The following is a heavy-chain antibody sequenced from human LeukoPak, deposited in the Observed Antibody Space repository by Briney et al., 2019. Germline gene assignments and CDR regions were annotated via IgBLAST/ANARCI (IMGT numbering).Heavy chain of an antibody. V-gene: IGHV3-30*04. CDR1: GFTFSSYA. J-gene: IGHJ6*03. CDR2: ISYDGSNK. CDR3: ARAIAVGYMDV. Sequence: PGGSLRLSCAASGFTFSSYAMHWVRQAPGKGLEWVAVISYDGSNKYYADSVKGRFTISRDNSKNTLYLQMKSLRVDDTAVYYCARAIAVGYMDVWGKGTTVTISS. D-gene: IGHD6-19*01.